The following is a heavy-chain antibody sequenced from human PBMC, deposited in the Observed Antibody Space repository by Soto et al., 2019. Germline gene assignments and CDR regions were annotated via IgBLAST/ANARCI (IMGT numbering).Heavy chain of an antibody. V-gene: IGHV3-23*01. CDR1: GFTFSSYA. J-gene: IGHJ4*02. D-gene: IGHD3-3*01. CDR2: ISGSGGST. Sequence: GGSLRLSCAASGFTFSSYAMSWVRQAPGKGLEWVSAISGSGGSTYYADSVKGRFTISRDNSKNTLYLQMNSLRAEDTAVYYCAKDRFTIFGVVGTFDYWGQGTLVTVSS. CDR3: AKDRFTIFGVVGTFDY.